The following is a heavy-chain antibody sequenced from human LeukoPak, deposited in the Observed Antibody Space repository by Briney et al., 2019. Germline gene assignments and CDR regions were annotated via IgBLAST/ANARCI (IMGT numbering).Heavy chain of an antibody. CDR2: IWYDGSNK. J-gene: IGHJ4*02. Sequence: GGSLRLSCVTSGFTFSNHAMHWVRQGPGKGLEWVAVIWYDGSNKYYADSVKGRFTISRDNSKNTLYLQMNSLRAEDTAVYYCAREGEGCSGTSCYFDYWGQGTLVTVSS. CDR3: AREGEGCSGTSCYFDY. D-gene: IGHD2-2*01. CDR1: GFTFSNHA. V-gene: IGHV3-33*08.